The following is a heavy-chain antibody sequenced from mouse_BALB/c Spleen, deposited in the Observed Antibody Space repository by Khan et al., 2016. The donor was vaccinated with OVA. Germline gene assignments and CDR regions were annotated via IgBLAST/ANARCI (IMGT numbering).Heavy chain of an antibody. J-gene: IGHJ4*01. D-gene: IGHD1-1*01. Sequence: DLVEPGASVKLSCKASGYTFTSYWINWIKERPGQGLEGIGQIGPGSGSAYYNELFKGKATLTVDTSSSTVYIQLSSLSSEDSAVYFCARSNYYGRGLYAMDYWGQGTSVTVSS. CDR3: ARSNYYGRGLYAMDY. CDR2: IGPGSGSA. V-gene: IGHV1S41*01. CDR1: GYTFTSYW.